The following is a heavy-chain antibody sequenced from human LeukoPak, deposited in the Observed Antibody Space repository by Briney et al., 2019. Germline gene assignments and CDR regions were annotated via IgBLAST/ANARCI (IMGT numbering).Heavy chain of an antibody. CDR2: MSSSGSYV. CDR3: AKDGAVAGTGYFDY. Sequence: PGGSLRLSCAASGFTFSSSSLNWVRQAPGGGLEWVSSMSSSGSYVHYAYSVRGRFPISRDSAKNSLYLQMNSLRAEDTAVYYCAKDGAVAGTGYFDYWGQGTLVTVSS. D-gene: IGHD6-19*01. V-gene: IGHV3-21*04. J-gene: IGHJ4*02. CDR1: GFTFSSSS.